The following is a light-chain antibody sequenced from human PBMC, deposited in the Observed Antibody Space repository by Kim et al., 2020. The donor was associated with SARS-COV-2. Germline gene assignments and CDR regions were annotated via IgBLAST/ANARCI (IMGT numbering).Light chain of an antibody. CDR2: DVD. V-gene: IGLV2-14*04. Sequence: GTSITLACPGTSLDVDVYYYISWYQQPPGKAPIVMIYDVDTRPSGFSTRFSGSKPGTPPSLNISGLQAEDEADYFCSSYTLRTTWVFGGGTQLTVL. CDR3: SSYTLRTTWV. CDR1: SLDVDVYYY. J-gene: IGLJ3*02.